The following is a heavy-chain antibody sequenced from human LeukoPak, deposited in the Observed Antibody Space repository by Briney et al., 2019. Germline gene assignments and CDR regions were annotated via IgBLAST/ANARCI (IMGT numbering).Heavy chain of an antibody. J-gene: IGHJ3*02. V-gene: IGHV3-21*01. CDR3: ARDQTLTIVRGVPGAFDI. Sequence: GGSLRLSCAASGFTFSAYSMNWVRQAPGKGLEWVSSITSSSTYIYYADSVKGRFTISRDNAKNSLYLQMNSLRAEDTAVYYCARDQTLTIVRGVPGAFDIWGQGTMVTVSS. CDR2: ITSSSTYI. D-gene: IGHD3-10*01. CDR1: GFTFSAYS.